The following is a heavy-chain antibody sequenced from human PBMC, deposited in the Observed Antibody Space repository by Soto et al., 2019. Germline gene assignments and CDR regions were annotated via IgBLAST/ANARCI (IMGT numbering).Heavy chain of an antibody. Sequence: SETLSLTCTVSGGSISSGGYYWSWIRQHPGKGLEWIGYIYYSGSTYYNPSLKSRVTISVDTSKNQFSLKLSSVTAADTAVYYCARWVYCSSTSCYVHFDYWGQGALVTVSS. D-gene: IGHD2-2*01. J-gene: IGHJ4*02. V-gene: IGHV4-31*03. CDR1: GGSISSGGYY. CDR2: IYYSGST. CDR3: ARWVYCSSTSCYVHFDY.